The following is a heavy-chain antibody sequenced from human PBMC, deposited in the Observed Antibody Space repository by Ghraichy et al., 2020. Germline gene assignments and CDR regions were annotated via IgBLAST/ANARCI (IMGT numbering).Heavy chain of an antibody. CDR1: GFTYSSYA. J-gene: IGHJ6*02. Sequence: LSLTCAASGFTYSSYAVSWVRQAPGKGLEWVSVVGGNGVTTYYADSLRGRFSTSRDNSKNTLYLQMNSLRAEDTAVYYCAKGIATRPHYYYAMDVWGQGNPGHRLL. CDR3: AKGIATRPHYYYAMDV. D-gene: IGHD6-6*01. CDR2: VGGNGVTT. V-gene: IGHV3-23*01.